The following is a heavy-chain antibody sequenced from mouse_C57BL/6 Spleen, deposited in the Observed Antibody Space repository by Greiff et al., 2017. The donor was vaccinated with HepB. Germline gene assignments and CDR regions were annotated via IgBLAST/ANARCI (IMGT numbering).Heavy chain of an antibody. V-gene: IGHV1-82*01. J-gene: IGHJ2*01. CDR3: ARITTAGYFDY. CDR2: IYPGDGDT. CDR1: GYAFSSSW. Sequence: QVQLQQSGPELVKPGASVKISCKASGYAFSSSWMNWVKQRPGKGLEWIGRIYPGDGDTNYNGKFKGKATLTADKSSSTAYMQLSSLTSEDSAVYFCARITTAGYFDYWGQGTTLTVSS. D-gene: IGHD1-2*01.